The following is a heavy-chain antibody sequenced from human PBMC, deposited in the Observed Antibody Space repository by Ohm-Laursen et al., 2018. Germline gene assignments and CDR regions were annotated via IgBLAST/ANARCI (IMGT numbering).Heavy chain of an antibody. D-gene: IGHD5-18*01. V-gene: IGHV3-23*01. CDR3: ARGRWIQDGGSTANDY. CDR2: ISGSGGST. Sequence: SLRLSCAASGFTFSSYAMSWVRQAPGKGLEWVSAISGSGGSTYYADSVKGRFTISRDNAKNSLYLQMNSLRAEDTAVYYCARGRWIQDGGSTANDYWGQGTLVTVSS. CDR1: GFTFSSYA. J-gene: IGHJ4*02.